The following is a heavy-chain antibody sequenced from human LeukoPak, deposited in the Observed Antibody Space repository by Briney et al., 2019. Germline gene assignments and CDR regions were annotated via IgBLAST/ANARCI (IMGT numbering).Heavy chain of an antibody. D-gene: IGHD3-3*01. J-gene: IGHJ6*02. CDR3: ARANTKPTYYDFWSGSQRANYYYGMDV. Sequence: PSQTLSLTCAVYGASFSGYYWSWIRQPPGKGLKWLGEINHSGGTTYNPSLKSRVTISVDTSKNQFYLKLSSVTAADTAVYYCARANTKPTYYDFWSGSQRANYYYGMDVWGQGITVTVSS. CDR2: INHSGGT. CDR1: GASFSGYY. V-gene: IGHV4-34*01.